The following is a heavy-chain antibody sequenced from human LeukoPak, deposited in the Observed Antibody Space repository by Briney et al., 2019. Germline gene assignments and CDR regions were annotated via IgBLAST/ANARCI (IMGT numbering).Heavy chain of an antibody. V-gene: IGHV4-34*01. CDR1: SGSFSGYY. J-gene: IGHJ4*02. Sequence: SETLSLACAVYSGSFSGYYWSWIRQPPGKGLEWIGEINHSGSTNYNPSLKSRVTISVDTSKNQFSLKLSSVTAAGTAVYYCARRYSSGWYLPDYWGQGTLVTVSS. D-gene: IGHD6-19*01. CDR2: INHSGST. CDR3: ARRYSSGWYLPDY.